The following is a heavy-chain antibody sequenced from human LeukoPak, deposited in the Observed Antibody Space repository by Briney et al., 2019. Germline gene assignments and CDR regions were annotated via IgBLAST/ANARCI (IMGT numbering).Heavy chain of an antibody. J-gene: IGHJ3*02. CDR3: VLSPPDYGDVAFDI. D-gene: IGHD4-17*01. CDR1: GGSISSSSYY. V-gene: IGHV4-39*01. CDR2: IYYSGST. Sequence: SETLSLTCTVSGGSISSSSYYWGWIRQPPGKGLEWIGSIYYSGSTYYNPSLKSRVTISVDTSKNQFSLKLSSVTAADTAVYYCVLSPPDYGDVAFDIWGQGTMVTVS.